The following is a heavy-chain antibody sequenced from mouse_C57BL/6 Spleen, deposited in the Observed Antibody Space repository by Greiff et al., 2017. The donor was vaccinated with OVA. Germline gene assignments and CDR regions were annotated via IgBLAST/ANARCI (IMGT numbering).Heavy chain of an antibody. CDR3: ARFASNYDNWYFDV. CDR1: GYTFTSYG. Sequence: LVESGAELARPGASVKLSCKASGYTFTSYGISWVKQRPGQGLEWIGEIYPRSGNTYYNEKFKGKATLTADKSSSTAYMELRSLTSEDSAVYFCARFASNYDNWYFDVWGTGTTVTVSS. D-gene: IGHD2-5*01. CDR2: IYPRSGNT. J-gene: IGHJ1*03. V-gene: IGHV1-81*01.